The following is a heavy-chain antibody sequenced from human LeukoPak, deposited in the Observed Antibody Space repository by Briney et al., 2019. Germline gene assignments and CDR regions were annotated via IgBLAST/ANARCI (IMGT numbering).Heavy chain of an antibody. V-gene: IGHV4-30-2*01. CDR3: ARGGGFYGSGTTHFDY. J-gene: IGHJ4*02. CDR2: IYRSGGT. D-gene: IGHD3-10*01. Sequence: KPSETLSLTCAVSGGSITSGAYAWSWIRQPPGKGLEWIGYIYRSGGTSYKPSLKSRLSITIDKSKNQFSLNLRSVTAADTAFYYCARGGGFYGSGTTHFDYWGQGTLATVSS. CDR1: GGSITSGAYA.